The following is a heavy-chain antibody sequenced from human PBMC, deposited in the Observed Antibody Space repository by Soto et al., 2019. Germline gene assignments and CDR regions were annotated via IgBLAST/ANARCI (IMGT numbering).Heavy chain of an antibody. J-gene: IGHJ4*02. Sequence: QVQLQQWGAGLLKPSETLSLTCAVYGGSFSGYYWSWIRQPPGKGLEWIGEINHSGSTNYNPSPESRVTMSVDTSKNLFSLRLSSVTAADTAVYYCAGGREKMATCLGYWGQGTLVTVSS. CDR3: AGGREKMATCLGY. CDR2: INHSGST. D-gene: IGHD5-12*01. CDR1: GGSFSGYY. V-gene: IGHV4-34*01.